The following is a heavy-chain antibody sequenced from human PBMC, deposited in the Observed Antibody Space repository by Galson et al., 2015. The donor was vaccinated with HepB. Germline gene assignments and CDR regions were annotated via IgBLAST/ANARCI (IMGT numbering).Heavy chain of an antibody. J-gene: IGHJ5*02. CDR3: ARDQRGTPLFWFGDYKTGYFDP. CDR2: VNKDGTSA. D-gene: IGHD3-10*01. Sequence: SLRLSCAASGFTFSNYWMNWVRHLPGKGLEWISRVNKDGTSATYADSVEGRFIISRDNAENTLYLQMNSLRVEDTAIYYCARDQRGTPLFWFGDYKTGYFDPWGQGTRVTVSS. V-gene: IGHV3-74*01. CDR1: GFTFSNYW.